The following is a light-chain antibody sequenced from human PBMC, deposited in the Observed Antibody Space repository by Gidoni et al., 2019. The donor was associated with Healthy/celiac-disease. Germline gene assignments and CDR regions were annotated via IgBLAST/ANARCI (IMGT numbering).Light chain of an antibody. Sequence: EIVFTQSPGTLSLSPGERATLSCRASQSVSSSYVAWYQQKPGQAPRLLIYGASSRATGIPDRFSGSGSGTDFTLTISRLEPEDFAVYYCQQYGSSPRFGQGTKVEIK. CDR3: QQYGSSPR. J-gene: IGKJ1*01. CDR2: GAS. CDR1: QSVSSSY. V-gene: IGKV3-20*01.